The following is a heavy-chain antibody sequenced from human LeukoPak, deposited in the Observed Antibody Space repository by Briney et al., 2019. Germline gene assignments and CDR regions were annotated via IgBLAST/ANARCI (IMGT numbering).Heavy chain of an antibody. Sequence: PSETLSLTCAVYGGSLSGYYWSWIRQPPGKGLEWIGEINHSGSTNYNPSLKSRVTISVDTSKNQFSLKLSSVTAADTAVYYCARGPSSIAARPIDYWGQGTLVTVSS. CDR1: GGSLSGYY. J-gene: IGHJ4*02. D-gene: IGHD6-6*01. CDR3: ARGPSSIAARPIDY. V-gene: IGHV4-34*01. CDR2: INHSGST.